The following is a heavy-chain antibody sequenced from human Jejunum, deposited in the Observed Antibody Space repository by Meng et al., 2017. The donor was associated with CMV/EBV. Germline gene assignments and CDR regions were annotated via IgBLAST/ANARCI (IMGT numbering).Heavy chain of an antibody. CDR2: IYYTGAT. J-gene: IGHJ4*02. V-gene: IGHV4-59*01. Sequence: GGSSSPYYWGWIRQPPGKGLEWIGYIYYTGATDYNPSLKSRVTISVDTSKIQVSLKVRSVTAADTAVYFCARTQLWFGASYYSDYWGQGTLVTVSS. D-gene: IGHD3-10*01. CDR3: ARTQLWFGASYYSDY. CDR1: GGSSSPYY.